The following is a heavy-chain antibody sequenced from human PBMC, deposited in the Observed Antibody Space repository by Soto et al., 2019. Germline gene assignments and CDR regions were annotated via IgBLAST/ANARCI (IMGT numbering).Heavy chain of an antibody. Sequence: PGESLKISCQASGYSFINYWNGWVRQMPGKGLEWMAIINPGNSETRYSPSFQGQVTVSADKSISTVYLQWSSLKASDTAMYYCARPNLNYVESWGEGTLVTVS. CDR1: GYSFINYW. J-gene: IGHJ1*01. V-gene: IGHV5-51*01. CDR3: ARPNLNYVES. CDR2: INPGNSET. D-gene: IGHD3-16*01.